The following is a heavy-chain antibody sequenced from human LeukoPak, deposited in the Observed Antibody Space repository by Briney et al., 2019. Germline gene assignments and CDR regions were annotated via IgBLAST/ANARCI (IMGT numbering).Heavy chain of an antibody. V-gene: IGHV4-4*07. CDR3: TRDESSRDDSGGYHY. CDR1: SASVTSHH. CDR2: VHFSGST. D-gene: IGHD3-22*01. J-gene: IGHJ4*02. Sequence: TSETLSLTCAVSSASVTSHHWAWIRQPAGKGLEWVGRVHFSGSTNYTQSLRSRVAISLDKSKNELSLTLKSVSAADTAVYYCTRDESSRDDSGGYHYWGREVLVTVSS.